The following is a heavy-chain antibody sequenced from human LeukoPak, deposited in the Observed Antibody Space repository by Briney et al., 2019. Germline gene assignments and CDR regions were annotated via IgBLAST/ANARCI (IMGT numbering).Heavy chain of an antibody. D-gene: IGHD3-10*01. Sequence: GASVKVSCKASGYIFTSHDINWVRQATGQGLEWMGWMNPNSGNTGYAQKFQGRVTMTRNTSISTAYMELSSLRSDDTAVYYCARKYLYGSGKPHFVYWGQGTLVTVSS. J-gene: IGHJ4*02. CDR1: GYIFTSHD. CDR3: ARKYLYGSGKPHFVY. V-gene: IGHV1-8*01. CDR2: MNPNSGNT.